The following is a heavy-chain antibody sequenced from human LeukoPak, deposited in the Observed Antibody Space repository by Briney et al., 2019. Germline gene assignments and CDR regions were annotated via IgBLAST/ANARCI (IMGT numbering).Heavy chain of an antibody. CDR2: IRYDGNSE. CDR1: GFTLSSNG. CDR3: ARELSEMATISPFDY. V-gene: IGHV3-30*02. J-gene: IGHJ4*02. Sequence: GGSLRLSCAASGFTLSSNGMHWGRQAPGKGVEWVAFIRYDGNSEFYVDSVKGRFTISRDNSKNTLYLQMNSLRAEDTAVYYCARELSEMATISPFDYWGQGTLVTVSS. D-gene: IGHD5-24*01.